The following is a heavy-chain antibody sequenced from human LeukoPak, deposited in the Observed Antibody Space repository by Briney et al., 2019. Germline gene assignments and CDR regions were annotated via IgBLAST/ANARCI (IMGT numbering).Heavy chain of an antibody. D-gene: IGHD2-2*01. CDR2: ISAYNGNT. V-gene: IGHV1-18*01. CDR1: GYTFTSYG. J-gene: IGHJ5*02. CDR3: ARPSSTYLNNWFDP. Sequence: ASVKVSCKASGYTFTSYGISWVRQAPGQGLEWMGWISAYNGNTNYAQKLQGRVTMTTDTSTSTAYMELRSLRSDDTAVYYCARPSSTYLNNWFDPWGQGTLVTVSS.